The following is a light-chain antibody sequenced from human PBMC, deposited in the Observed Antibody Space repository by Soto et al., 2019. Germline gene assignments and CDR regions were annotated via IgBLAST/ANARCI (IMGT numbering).Light chain of an antibody. CDR3: QQSYSTPRT. Sequence: IQMTQSPSSLSASVGDRVTITCRASQGIRNALGWYQQKPGKAPKRLIYAASSLQSGVPSRFSGSGSGTDFTLTISSLQPEDFATYYCQQSYSTPRTFGQGTKVDIK. V-gene: IGKV1-39*01. J-gene: IGKJ1*01. CDR2: AAS. CDR1: QGIRNA.